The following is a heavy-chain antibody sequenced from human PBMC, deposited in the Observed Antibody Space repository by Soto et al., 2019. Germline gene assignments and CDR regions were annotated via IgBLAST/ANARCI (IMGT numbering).Heavy chain of an antibody. CDR1: GGTFSSYA. V-gene: IGHV1-69*13. J-gene: IGHJ5*02. Sequence: ASVKVSCKASGGTFSSYAISWVRQAPGQGLEWMGGIIPIFGTANYAQKFQGRVTITADESTSTAYMELSSLRSEDTAVYYCARGLRTTREKIIVATVFDPWGQGTLVTVSS. CDR2: IIPIFGTA. D-gene: IGHD5-12*01. CDR3: ARGLRTTREKIIVATVFDP.